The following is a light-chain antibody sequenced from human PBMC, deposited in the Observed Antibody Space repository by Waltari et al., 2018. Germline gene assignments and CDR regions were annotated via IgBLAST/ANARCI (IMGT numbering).Light chain of an antibody. Sequence: DIQMTQSPSTLSASVGDRVTITCRASQTIVGWLAWYQQKPGKAPKLLIYQASSLERGVPSRFSGSGSGTEFTLTISSLQPDDFATYYCQQYNSYPITFGQGTRLEIK. CDR1: QTIVGW. CDR3: QQYNSYPIT. V-gene: IGKV1-5*03. CDR2: QAS. J-gene: IGKJ5*01.